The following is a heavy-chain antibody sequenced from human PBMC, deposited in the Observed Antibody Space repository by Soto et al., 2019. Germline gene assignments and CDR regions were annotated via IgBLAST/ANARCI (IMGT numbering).Heavy chain of an antibody. CDR2: ISYEGSDK. CDR1: GFNFISFS. J-gene: IGHJ6*01. Sequence: SLILSCASAGFNFISFSMHLVLQAPGQGLECLALISYEGSDKYYADSVQGRFNISRENSKNTLYLQMNSLRAEDTAVFYCERASKNIMGFRFAIELWGQGPTVTV. D-gene: IGHD1-26*01. CDR3: ERASKNIMGFRFAIEL. V-gene: IGHV3-30-3*01.